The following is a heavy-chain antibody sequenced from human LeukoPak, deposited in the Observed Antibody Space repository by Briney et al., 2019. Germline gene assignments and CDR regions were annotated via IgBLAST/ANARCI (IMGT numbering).Heavy chain of an antibody. D-gene: IGHD2-15*01. J-gene: IGHJ4*02. Sequence: ASVKVSCKVSGYTFTGYYMHWVRQAPGQGLGWMGWVNPNSGGANYAQKFQGRVTMTRDTSISTAYMELSSLRSDDTAMYYCVRCSGGSCYFDYWGQGTLVTVSS. CDR2: VNPNSGGA. CDR3: VRCSGGSCYFDY. CDR1: GYTFTGYY. V-gene: IGHV1-2*02.